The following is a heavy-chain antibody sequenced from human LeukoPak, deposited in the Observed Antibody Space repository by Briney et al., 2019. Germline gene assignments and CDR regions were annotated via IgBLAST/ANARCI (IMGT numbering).Heavy chain of an antibody. V-gene: IGHV3-30*18. CDR2: ISYNGGKT. J-gene: IGHJ4*02. D-gene: IGHD4-17*01. CDR3: AKPRPPWATVTPFDY. Sequence: PGGSLRPSCAASGFSFSNYGMHWVRQAPGKGLEWVSVISYNGGKTDYADSVKGRFTISRDNSNNTLYLQLNSLRPEDTAVYYCAKPRPPWATVTPFDYWGQGTLVTVSS. CDR1: GFSFSNYG.